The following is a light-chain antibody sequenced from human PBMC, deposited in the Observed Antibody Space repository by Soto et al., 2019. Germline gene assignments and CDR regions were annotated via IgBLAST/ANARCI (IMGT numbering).Light chain of an antibody. Sequence: QSALTQPRSVSGSPGQSVTISCTGTSSDVGGYNYVSWYQQHPGKAPKAMIYDVSERPSGVPDRFSGSKSGNTASLTISGIQAEDEADYYCCSYAGSPRYVLGTGTKLTVL. J-gene: IGLJ1*01. CDR1: SSDVGGYNY. CDR2: DVS. V-gene: IGLV2-11*01. CDR3: CSYAGSPRYV.